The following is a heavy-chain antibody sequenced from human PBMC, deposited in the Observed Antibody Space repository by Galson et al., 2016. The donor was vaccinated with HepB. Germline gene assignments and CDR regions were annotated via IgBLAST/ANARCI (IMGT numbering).Heavy chain of an antibody. J-gene: IGHJ6*02. CDR3: TKGWSHGMDV. V-gene: IGHV3-74*03. CDR2: MNPNGTST. CDR1: GFTFTYYW. D-gene: IGHD3-3*01. Sequence: SLRLSCAASGFTFTYYWMDWVRQAPGEGLEWVSTMNPNGTSTKYADSVKGRFTMSRDNAKTTLHLQMDSVRVDDTAVDYCTKGWSHGMDVWGQGTTVTVSS.